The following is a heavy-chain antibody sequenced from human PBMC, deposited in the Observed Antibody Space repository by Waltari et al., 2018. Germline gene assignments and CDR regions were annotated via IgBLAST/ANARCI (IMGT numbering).Heavy chain of an antibody. CDR3: ARYLNWGLPRFDN. CDR2: ITWKGGII. J-gene: IGHJ4*02. V-gene: IGHV3-20*04. Sequence: EVQLAESGGAVVRPGGSLRLTCVASGFKFNDYGMSWVRRVPGKGLGWVSGITWKGGIISYSDSVKGRFTNTRDNDKNALSLQMTSLRVEDTALYYCARYLNWGLPRFDNWGQGTQVTVSS. D-gene: IGHD3-16*01. CDR1: GFKFNDYG.